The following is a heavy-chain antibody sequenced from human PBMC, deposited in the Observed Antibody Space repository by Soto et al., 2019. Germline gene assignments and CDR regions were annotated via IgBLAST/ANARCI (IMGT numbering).Heavy chain of an antibody. CDR2: IYWNDDK. Sequence: SGPTLVNPTQTLTLTCTFSGFSLSTSGVGVGWIRQPPGKALEWLALIYWNDDKRYSPSLKSRLTITKDTSKNQVVLTMTNMDPVDTATYYCAHSYYDFWSGYQNWFDPWGQGTLVTVSS. J-gene: IGHJ5*02. D-gene: IGHD3-3*01. CDR1: GFSLSTSGVG. V-gene: IGHV2-5*01. CDR3: AHSYYDFWSGYQNWFDP.